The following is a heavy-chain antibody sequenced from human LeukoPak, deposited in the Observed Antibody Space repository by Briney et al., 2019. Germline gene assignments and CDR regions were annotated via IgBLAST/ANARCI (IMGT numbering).Heavy chain of an antibody. Sequence: SVKVSCKASGGTFSSYAISWVRQAPGQGLEWMGTIIPIVGIANYAQKSQGRVTITADKFTSTAYMELSSLRSEDTAVYYCARDGEMATIYFDYWGQGTLVTVSS. CDR2: IIPIVGIA. J-gene: IGHJ4*02. V-gene: IGHV1-69*04. CDR3: ARDGEMATIYFDY. D-gene: IGHD5-24*01. CDR1: GGTFSSYA.